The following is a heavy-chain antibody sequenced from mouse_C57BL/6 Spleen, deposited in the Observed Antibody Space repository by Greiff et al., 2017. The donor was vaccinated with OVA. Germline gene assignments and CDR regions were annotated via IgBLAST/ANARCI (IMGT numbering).Heavy chain of an antibody. CDR1: GYTFTDYY. CDR3: ARKAYYSNPFDY. V-gene: IGHV1-19*01. Sequence: VQLQQSGPVLVKPGASVKMSCKASGYTFTDYYMNWVKQSHGKSLEWIGVINPYNGGTGYNQKFKGKATLTVDKSSSTAYMELNSLTSEDSAVYYCARKAYYSNPFDYWGQGTTLTVSS. D-gene: IGHD2-5*01. J-gene: IGHJ2*01. CDR2: INPYNGGT.